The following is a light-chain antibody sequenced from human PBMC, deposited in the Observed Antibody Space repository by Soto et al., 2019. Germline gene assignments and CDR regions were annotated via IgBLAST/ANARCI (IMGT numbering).Light chain of an antibody. V-gene: IGLV1-44*01. CDR2: SNH. Sequence: QSVLTQPPSASGTPGQRVTISCSGSSSNIGSNTVNWYQQLPGTAPKLLIYSNHQRPSGVPVRFSGSKSGTSGSLAISGLQSEDEADYYCAAWDDSLNGVVFGGGTKLTVL. CDR3: AAWDDSLNGVV. CDR1: SSNIGSNT. J-gene: IGLJ2*01.